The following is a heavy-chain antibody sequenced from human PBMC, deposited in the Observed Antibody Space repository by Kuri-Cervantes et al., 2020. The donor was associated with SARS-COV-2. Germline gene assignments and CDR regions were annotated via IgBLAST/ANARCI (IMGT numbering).Heavy chain of an antibody. V-gene: IGHV3-43D*03. CDR2: ISWDGGST. CDR3: AKEGSAVAGLYYYYYYMDV. CDR1: GFLFSASA. D-gene: IGHD6-19*01. J-gene: IGHJ6*03. Sequence: GGSLRLSCEVSGFLFSASAIHWVRQGSGKGLEWVSLISWDGGSTYYADSVKGRFTISRDNSKNSLYLQMNSLRAEDTALYYCAKEGSAVAGLYYYYYYMDVWGKGTTVTVSS.